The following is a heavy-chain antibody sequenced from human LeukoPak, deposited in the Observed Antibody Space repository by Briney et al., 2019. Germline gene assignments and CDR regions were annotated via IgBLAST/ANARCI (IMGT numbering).Heavy chain of an antibody. Sequence: PSETLSLTCTVSGGSISSYYWSWIRQPPGKGLEWIGYIYYSGSTNYNPSLKSRVTISVDTSKNQFSLKLSSVTAADTAVYYCARDPSLYSSSWYGNFDYWGQGTLDTDSS. D-gene: IGHD6-13*01. J-gene: IGHJ4*02. CDR1: GGSISSYY. V-gene: IGHV4-59*01. CDR2: IYYSGST. CDR3: ARDPSLYSSSWYGNFDY.